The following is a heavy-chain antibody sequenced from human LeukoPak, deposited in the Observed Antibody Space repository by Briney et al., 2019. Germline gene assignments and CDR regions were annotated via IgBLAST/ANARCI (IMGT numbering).Heavy chain of an antibody. V-gene: IGHV3-9*01. J-gene: IGHJ6*03. Sequence: SLRLSCAASGFNFVDYGMHWVRQAPGKGLEWVSSVNWNSGSTAYADSVKGRFTVSRDNAKKSVYLQMDSLRPDDTALYYCTKHAGVGSSSPSFYFYMDAWGKGTTVSVSS. CDR1: GFNFVDYG. CDR3: TKHAGVGSSSPSFYFYMDA. CDR2: VNWNSGST. D-gene: IGHD6-6*01.